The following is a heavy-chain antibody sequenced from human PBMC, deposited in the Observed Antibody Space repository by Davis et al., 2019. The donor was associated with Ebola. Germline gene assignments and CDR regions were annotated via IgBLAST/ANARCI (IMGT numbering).Heavy chain of an antibody. CDR2: INPSGGST. V-gene: IGHV1-46*01. Sequence: ASSLVFCWASSYSFFSYYMLYWVHDAAQGLEWMGIINPSGGSTSYEQKFQVGVTMTSDTSKSTVYMELSSLSSEDTAVYYCARTALWFGEFIYDGMDVWGKGTTVTVSS. CDR3: ARTALWFGEFIYDGMDV. J-gene: IGHJ6*04. D-gene: IGHD3-10*01. CDR1: SYSFFSYY.